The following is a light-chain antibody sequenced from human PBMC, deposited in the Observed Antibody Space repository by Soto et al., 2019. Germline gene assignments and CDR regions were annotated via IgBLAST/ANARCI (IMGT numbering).Light chain of an antibody. CDR1: QAISSC. Sequence: DIQLPQSPSTLSGSVGDRVTITCRATQAISSCLAWYQQKPGKAPTLLSYKASTLNSGVPARFSGSGSGTKFTLTISSLQPDDIAAYYCENYISYSEAFGKWIEV. CDR2: KAS. V-gene: IGKV1-5*03. J-gene: IGKJ1*01. CDR3: ENYISYSEA.